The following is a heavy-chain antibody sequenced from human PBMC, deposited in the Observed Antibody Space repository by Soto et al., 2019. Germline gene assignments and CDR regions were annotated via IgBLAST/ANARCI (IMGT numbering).Heavy chain of an antibody. Sequence: SETLSLTCAVSGGSIISNYWWAWLRQSPGEGLVWIGSIYHSGTTYYNPSLESRVIISVDTSESRFALRRTSVTAADSAVYYCARTDNVGYYPYCGQGTLVTVSS. D-gene: IGHD3-3*01. CDR2: IYHSGTT. CDR1: GGSIISNYW. CDR3: ARTDNVGYYPY. V-gene: IGHV4-38-2*01. J-gene: IGHJ4*02.